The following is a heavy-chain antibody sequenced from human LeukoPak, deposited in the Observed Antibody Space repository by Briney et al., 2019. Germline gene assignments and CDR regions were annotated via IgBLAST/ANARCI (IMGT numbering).Heavy chain of an antibody. D-gene: IGHD5-24*01. CDR1: GGSISSYY. CDR3: ARSLRLETGYNFGAFDI. CDR2: IYTSGST. J-gene: IGHJ3*02. Sequence: SETLSLTCTVSGGSISSYYWSWIRQPAGKGLEWIGRIYTSGSTNYNPSLKSRVTMSVDTSKNQFSLKLSSVTAADTAVYYCARSLRLETGYNFGAFDIWGQGTMVTVSS. V-gene: IGHV4-4*07.